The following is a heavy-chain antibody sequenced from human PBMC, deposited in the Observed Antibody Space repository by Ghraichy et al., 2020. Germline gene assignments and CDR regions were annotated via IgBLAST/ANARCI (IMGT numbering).Heavy chain of an antibody. V-gene: IGHV1-3*01. CDR2: VNAGNGNT. Sequence: ASVKVSCKASGYTFTSSAMHWVRQAPGQRLEWMGWVNAGNGNTKYSENFQGRVTITWDTSASTAYMELSSLRYEDTAVYYCATEDYWYFDLWGLGTLVTVSS. CDR1: GYTFTSSA. CDR3: ATEDYWYFDL. J-gene: IGHJ2*01.